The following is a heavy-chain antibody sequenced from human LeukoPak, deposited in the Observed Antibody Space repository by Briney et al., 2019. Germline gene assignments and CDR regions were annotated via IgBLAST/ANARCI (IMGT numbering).Heavy chain of an antibody. CDR1: GFTFSSYA. CDR2: ISYDGSNK. D-gene: IGHD2-2*01. J-gene: IGHJ5*02. V-gene: IGHV3-30*04. Sequence: GGSLRLSCAASGFTFSSYAMNWVRQAPGKGLEWVAVISYDGSNKYYADSVKGRFTISRDNSKNTLYLQMNSLRAEDTAVYYCARSGYVPAAIGWFDPWGQGTLVTVSS. CDR3: ARSGYVPAAIGWFDP.